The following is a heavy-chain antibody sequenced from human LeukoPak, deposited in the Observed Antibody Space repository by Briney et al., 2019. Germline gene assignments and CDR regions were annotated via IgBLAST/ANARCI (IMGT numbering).Heavy chain of an antibody. J-gene: IGHJ4*02. D-gene: IGHD5-12*01. CDR2: NYYTGST. CDR3: ARQGGGYD. Sequence: SETLSLTCTVSGGSISRDYWMWVRQPPGKGLEWLGYNYYTGSTNYNSSLGGRITILIDTSKNQFSLTLTSVTAADTAVYYCARQGGGYDWGQGILVTVSS. V-gene: IGHV4-59*08. CDR1: GGSISRDY.